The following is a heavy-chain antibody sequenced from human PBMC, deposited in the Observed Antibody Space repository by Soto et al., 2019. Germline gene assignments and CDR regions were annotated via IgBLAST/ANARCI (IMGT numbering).Heavy chain of an antibody. CDR1: GFTFSSYA. CDR2: ISYDGSNK. J-gene: IGHJ5*02. V-gene: IGHV3-30-3*01. D-gene: IGHD3-3*01. CDR3: ARPIRGVFGVVPNWFDP. Sequence: QVQLVESGGGVVQPGRSLRLSCAASGFTFSSYAMHWVRQAPGKGLEWVAVISYDGSNKYYADSVKGRFTISRDNSKNTLYLQMNSLRAEDTAVYYCARPIRGVFGVVPNWFDPWGQGTLVTVSS.